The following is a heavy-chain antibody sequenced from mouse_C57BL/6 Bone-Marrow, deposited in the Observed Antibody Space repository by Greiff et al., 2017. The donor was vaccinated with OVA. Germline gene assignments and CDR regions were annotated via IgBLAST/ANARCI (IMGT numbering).Heavy chain of an antibody. CDR2: IYPGSGNT. CDR1: GYTFTDYY. Sequence: QVQLQQSGAELVRPGASVKLSCKASGYTFTDYYINWVKQRPGQGLEWIARIYPGSGNTYYNEKFKGKATLTAEKASSTAYMQLSSLTAVDSAVYFCARDCDVAYWGQGTQVTVSA. J-gene: IGHJ3*01. CDR3: ARDCDVAY. V-gene: IGHV1-76*01. D-gene: IGHD2-13*01.